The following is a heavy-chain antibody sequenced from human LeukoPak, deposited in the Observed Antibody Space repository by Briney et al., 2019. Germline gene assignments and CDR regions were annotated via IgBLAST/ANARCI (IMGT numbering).Heavy chain of an antibody. CDR3: VRGGNYYDSSGYYYRPY. J-gene: IGHJ4*02. CDR1: GFTFSSYW. Sequence: PGGSLRLSCAASGFTFSSYWMSWVRQAPGKGLEWVANIKQDGSEKYYVDSVKGRFTISRDNAKNSLYLQMNSLRAEDTAVYYCVRGGNYYDSSGYYYRPYWGQGTLVTVSS. CDR2: IKQDGSEK. D-gene: IGHD3-22*01. V-gene: IGHV3-7*01.